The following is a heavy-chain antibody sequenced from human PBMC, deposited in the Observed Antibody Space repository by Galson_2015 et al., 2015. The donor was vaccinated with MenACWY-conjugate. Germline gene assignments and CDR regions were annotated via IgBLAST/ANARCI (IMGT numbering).Heavy chain of an antibody. V-gene: IGHV5-51*01. Sequence: QSGAEVKKPGESLTISCKGSGYTFTTYWIGWVRQLPGKGLEWMGLISPGDSETRYSPAFQGQVTISADKSISTAYVQWDSLPASDTAMYYCARHPPGGRGMDVWGQGTTVTVSS. D-gene: IGHD1-26*01. J-gene: IGHJ6*02. CDR3: ARHPPGGRGMDV. CDR1: GYTFTTYW. CDR2: ISPGDSET.